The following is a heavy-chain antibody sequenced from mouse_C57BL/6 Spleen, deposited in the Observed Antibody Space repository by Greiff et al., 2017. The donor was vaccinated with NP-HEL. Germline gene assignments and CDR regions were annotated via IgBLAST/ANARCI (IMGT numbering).Heavy chain of an antibody. CDR2: ISDGGSYT. CDR3: ARDRYGYDEAWFAY. CDR1: GFTFSSYA. Sequence: EVQLVESGGGLVKPGGSLKLSCAASGFTFSSYAMSWVRQTPEKRLEWVATISDGGSYTYYPDNVKGRFTISRDNAKNNLYLQMRHLKSEDTAMYYCARDRYGYDEAWFAYWGQGTLVTVSA. J-gene: IGHJ3*01. D-gene: IGHD2-2*01. V-gene: IGHV5-4*01.